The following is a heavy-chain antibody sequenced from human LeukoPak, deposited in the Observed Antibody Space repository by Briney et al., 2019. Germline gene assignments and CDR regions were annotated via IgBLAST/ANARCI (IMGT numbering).Heavy chain of an antibody. J-gene: IGHJ1*01. CDR1: GGSISSYY. V-gene: IGHV4-59*01. Sequence: PSETLSLTCTVSGGSISSYYLSWIRQPPGKGLEWIGYIYYSGSTNYKPSLESRVTISVDTSKNQFSLKLTSVTAADTAVYYCAXGGSQRTFQNWGQGTLVTVSS. CDR2: IYYSGST. CDR3: AXGGSQRTFQN. D-gene: IGHD3-16*01.